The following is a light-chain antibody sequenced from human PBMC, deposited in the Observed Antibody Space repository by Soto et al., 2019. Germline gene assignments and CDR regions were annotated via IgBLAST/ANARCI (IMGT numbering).Light chain of an antibody. CDR1: QSVSKGH. J-gene: IGKJ4*01. CDR2: STS. V-gene: IGKV3D-20*02. Sequence: EIVLTQSPGTLSLSPGERAILSCRASQSVSKGHLAWYQQKPGQPPRLIIYSTSSRATGIPDRFSGGGSGTDFTLTISSLTPEDFAVYFCQQRTDWLTFGGGTKVDIK. CDR3: QQRTDWLT.